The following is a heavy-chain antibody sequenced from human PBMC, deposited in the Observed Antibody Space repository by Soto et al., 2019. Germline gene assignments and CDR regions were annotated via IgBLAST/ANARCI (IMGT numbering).Heavy chain of an antibody. CDR2: IKSKTDGGTT. D-gene: IGHD2-15*01. CDR3: TRINYYYYYGMDV. CDR1: GFTFSNAW. J-gene: IGHJ6*02. Sequence: GGSLRLSCAASGFTFSNAWMNWVRQAPGKGLEWVGRIKSKTDGGTTDYAAPVKGRFTISRDDSKNTLYLQMNSLKTEDTAVYYCTRINYYYYYGMDVWGQGTTVTVSS. V-gene: IGHV3-15*07.